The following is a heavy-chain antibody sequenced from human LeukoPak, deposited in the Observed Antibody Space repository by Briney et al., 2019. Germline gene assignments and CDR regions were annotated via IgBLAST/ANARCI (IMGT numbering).Heavy chain of an antibody. D-gene: IGHD6-13*01. CDR1: GFTVNNNY. V-gene: IGHV3-53*01. Sequence: GGSLRLSCAASGFTVNNNYMSWVRQAPGKGLEWVSVIYSGGRTYYADSVKGRFTVSRDNSKNTLYLQMNSLRAEDTAVYYCARDDIAAGGTTDLWGQGTLVTVSS. CDR3: ARDDIAAGGTTDL. CDR2: IYSGGRT. J-gene: IGHJ5*02.